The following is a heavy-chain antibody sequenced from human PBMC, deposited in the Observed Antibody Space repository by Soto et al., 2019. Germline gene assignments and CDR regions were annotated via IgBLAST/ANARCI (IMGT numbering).Heavy chain of an antibody. CDR2: IDPSDSYT. J-gene: IGHJ6*02. CDR1: GYSFTSYW. D-gene: IGHD6-13*01. CDR3: ARLDSSSWYGNGMDV. Sequence: RGESLKISCKGSGYSFTSYWISWVRQMPGKGLEWMGRIDPSDSYTNYSPSFQGHVTISADKSISTAYLQWSSLKASDTAMYYCARLDSSSWYGNGMDVWGQGTTVTVSS. V-gene: IGHV5-10-1*01.